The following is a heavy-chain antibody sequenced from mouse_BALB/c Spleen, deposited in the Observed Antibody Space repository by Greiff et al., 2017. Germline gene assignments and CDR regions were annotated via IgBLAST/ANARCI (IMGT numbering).Heavy chain of an antibody. CDR2: ISSGSSTI. V-gene: IGHV5-17*02. Sequence: EVQLVESGGGLVQPGGSRKLSCAASGFTFSSFGMHWVRQAPEKGLEWVAYISSGSSTIYYADTVKGRFTISRDNPKNTLFLQMTSLRSEDTAMYYCARGRGYYGNYAMDYWGQGTSVTVSS. J-gene: IGHJ4*01. CDR3: ARGRGYYGNYAMDY. CDR1: GFTFSSFG. D-gene: IGHD1-1*01.